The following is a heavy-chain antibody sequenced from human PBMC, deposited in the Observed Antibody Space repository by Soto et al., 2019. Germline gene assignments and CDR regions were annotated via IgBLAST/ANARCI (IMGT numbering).Heavy chain of an antibody. V-gene: IGHV1-18*01. CDR3: ARVPARGYSYGYLRWAFVS. CDR2: ISAYNGNT. J-gene: IGHJ4*02. CDR1: GYTFTSYG. Sequence: VQLVQSGAEVKKPGASVKVSCKASGYTFTSYGISWVRQAPGQGLEWMGWISAYNGNTNYAQKLQGRVTMTTDTSTSTAYMELRRLRSDDTAVYYCARVPARGYSYGYLRWAFVSLGQGTLVTVSS. D-gene: IGHD5-18*01.